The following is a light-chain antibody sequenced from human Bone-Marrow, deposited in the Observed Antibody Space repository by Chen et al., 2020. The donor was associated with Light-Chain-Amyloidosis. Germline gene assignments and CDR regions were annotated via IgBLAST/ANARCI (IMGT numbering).Light chain of an antibody. CDR1: SGYIASNY. J-gene: IGLJ2*01. CDR3: QSYDIAKV. Sequence: NFVLIQPHSVSESPGKTVTISCTRSSGYIASNYVHWYQQRPGRSPTIVIYEDNQRPSGVPDRFSASIDRSSNSASLTISGLKTEDEGDYYGQSYDIAKVFGGGTKVTVL. CDR2: EDN. V-gene: IGLV6-57*01.